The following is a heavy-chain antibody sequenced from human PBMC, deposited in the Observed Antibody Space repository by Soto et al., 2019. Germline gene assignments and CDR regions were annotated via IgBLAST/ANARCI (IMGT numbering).Heavy chain of an antibody. CDR3: ARALYGSGSYSIFDY. CDR1: GFTLNTYS. V-gene: IGHV3-48*01. J-gene: IGHJ4*02. CDR2: ISSSSSTI. Sequence: HPGGSLRLSSAASGFTLNTYSMNWVRQAPGKGLEWVSYISSSSSTIYYADSVKGRFTLSRDNAKNSLYLQMNSLRAEDTAVYYCARALYGSGSYSIFDYWGQGTLVTVSS. D-gene: IGHD3-10*01.